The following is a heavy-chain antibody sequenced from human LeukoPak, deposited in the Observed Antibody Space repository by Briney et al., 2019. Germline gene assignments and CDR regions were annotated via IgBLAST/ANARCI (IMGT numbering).Heavy chain of an antibody. D-gene: IGHD3-22*01. CDR3: ARENPSGYYNRPIDY. Sequence: SETLSLTCTVSGGSISSSYYYWSWIRQPPGKGLEWIGDIYYSGSIKYNPSLKSRVTMSVDTSKNQFSLKLSSVTAADTAIYYCARENPSGYYNRPIDYWGQGTLVTVSS. CDR2: IYYSGSI. CDR1: GGSISSSYYY. V-gene: IGHV4-61*01. J-gene: IGHJ4*02.